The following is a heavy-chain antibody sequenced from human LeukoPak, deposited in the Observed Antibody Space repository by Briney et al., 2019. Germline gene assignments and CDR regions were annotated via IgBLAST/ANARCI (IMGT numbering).Heavy chain of an antibody. Sequence: PSETLSLTCTVSGGSVSSGRYYWSWIRQPPGKGLEWIGHIYYSGSTNYNPSLKSRVTISVDTSENQFSLKLSSVTAADTAVYFCASWKTSGAYSFDYWGQGTLVTVSS. D-gene: IGHD1-26*01. CDR2: IYYSGST. J-gene: IGHJ4*02. CDR1: GGSVSSGRYY. CDR3: ASWKTSGAYSFDY. V-gene: IGHV4-61*01.